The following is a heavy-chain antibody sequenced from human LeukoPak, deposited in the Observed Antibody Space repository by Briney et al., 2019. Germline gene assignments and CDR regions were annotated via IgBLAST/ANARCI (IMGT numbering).Heavy chain of an antibody. Sequence: GGSLRLSYAASGFTFSSYSMNWVRQAPGKGLEWVSSISSSSSYIYYADSVKGRFTISRDNAKNSLYLQMNSLRAEDTAVYYCARTLPSYSCSWYGGFSVGGFDYWGQGTLVTVSS. CDR1: GFTFSSYS. D-gene: IGHD6-13*01. CDR2: ISSSSSYI. J-gene: IGHJ4*02. CDR3: ARTLPSYSCSWYGGFSVGGFDY. V-gene: IGHV3-21*01.